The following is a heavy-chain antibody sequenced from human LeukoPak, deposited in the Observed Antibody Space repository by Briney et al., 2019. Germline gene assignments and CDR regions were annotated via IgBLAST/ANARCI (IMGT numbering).Heavy chain of an antibody. CDR3: ARGLNDSWTGENY. CDR1: DGSFSGYY. CDR2: INHSGST. J-gene: IGHJ4*02. D-gene: IGHD3-3*01. V-gene: IGHV4-34*01. Sequence: SETLSLTCAVYDGSFSGYYWSWIRQPPGKGLGWSGEINHSGSTNYNPSLKSRVTISLDTSKSQFSLKVRYVTAADTAVYYCARGLNDSWTGENYWGQGTLVTVSS.